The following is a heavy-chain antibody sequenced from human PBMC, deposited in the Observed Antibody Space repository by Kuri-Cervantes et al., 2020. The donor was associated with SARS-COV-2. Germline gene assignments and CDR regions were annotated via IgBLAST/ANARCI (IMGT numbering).Heavy chain of an antibody. CDR3: ARTGSGWNHDAFDI. CDR2: IGPSGTPE. D-gene: IGHD6-19*01. J-gene: IGHJ3*02. V-gene: IGHV3-11*04. Sequence: GGSLRLSCTASGFIFSDYYMTWIRQAPGKGLEWVSNIGPSGTPEYYADSVKGRFTISRDNAKNSLYLQMNSLRAEDTAVYYCARTGSGWNHDAFDIWGQGTMVTVSS. CDR1: GFIFSDYY.